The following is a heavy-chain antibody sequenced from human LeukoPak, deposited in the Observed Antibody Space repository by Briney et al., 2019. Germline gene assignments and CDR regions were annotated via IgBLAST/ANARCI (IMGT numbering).Heavy chain of an antibody. J-gene: IGHJ6*02. Sequence: SETLSLTCTGSGGSINNYYWSWIRQPPGKGLEWIGYIYSSGSTNYNPSLKSRVTISVDTSKNQFSLKLNSVTAADTAVYYCARDRITMVRGALRYYGMDVWGQGTTVTVSS. D-gene: IGHD3-10*01. CDR2: IYSSGST. CDR1: GGSINNYY. CDR3: ARDRITMVRGALRYYGMDV. V-gene: IGHV4-59*01.